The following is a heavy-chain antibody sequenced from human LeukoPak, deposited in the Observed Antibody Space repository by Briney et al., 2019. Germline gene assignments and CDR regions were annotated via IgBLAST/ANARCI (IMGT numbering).Heavy chain of an antibody. CDR3: ARGVTTVLSWFDP. CDR1: GGTFSSYA. Sequence: GASVKVSRKASGGTFSSYAISWVRQAPGQGLEWMGGIIPIFGTANYTQKFQGRVTITADESTSTAYMELSSLRSEDTAVYYCARGVTTVLSWFDPWGQGTLVTVSS. CDR2: IIPIFGTA. D-gene: IGHD4-11*01. V-gene: IGHV1-69*13. J-gene: IGHJ5*02.